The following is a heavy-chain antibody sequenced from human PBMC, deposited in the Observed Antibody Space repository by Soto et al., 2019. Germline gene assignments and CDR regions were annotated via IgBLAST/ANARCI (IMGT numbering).Heavy chain of an antibody. D-gene: IGHD3-22*01. V-gene: IGHV3-23*01. Sequence: PGGSLRLSCAASGFTCSSYAMSWVRQAPGKGLEWVSAISGSGGSTYYADSVKGRFTMSRDNSKNILYLQMNSLRAEDTAIYYCARGYIGYSIDYWGQGILVTVSS. J-gene: IGHJ4*01. CDR2: ISGSGGST. CDR1: GFTCSSYA. CDR3: ARGYIGYSIDY.